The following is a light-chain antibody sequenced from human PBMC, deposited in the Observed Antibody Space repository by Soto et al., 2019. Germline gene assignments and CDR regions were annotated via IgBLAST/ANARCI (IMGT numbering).Light chain of an antibody. CDR2: GAS. CDR1: LTVSDNY. J-gene: IGKJ1*01. CDR3: QQYKNGWT. Sequence: EIVLTHSPGRLCLSPGERATLSCRASLTVSDNYLAWYQQKAGQAPRLVIYGASSRATGIPDRFSASGSGTDFTLTISRLEPEDFAVYYCQQYKNGWTFGQGTKVDI. V-gene: IGKV3-20*01.